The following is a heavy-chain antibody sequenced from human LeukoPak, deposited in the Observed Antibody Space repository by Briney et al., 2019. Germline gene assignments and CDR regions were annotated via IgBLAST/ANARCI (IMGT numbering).Heavy chain of an antibody. J-gene: IGHJ4*02. D-gene: IGHD2-2*01. Sequence: PGGSLRLSCAASGFTFSSYSMNWVRQAPGKGLEWVSVIYSGGSTYYADSVKGRFTISRDNSKNTPYLQMNSLRAEDTAVYYCARGYQLPLNFDYWGQGTLVTVSS. CDR2: IYSGGST. V-gene: IGHV3-53*01. CDR3: ARGYQLPLNFDY. CDR1: GFTFSSYS.